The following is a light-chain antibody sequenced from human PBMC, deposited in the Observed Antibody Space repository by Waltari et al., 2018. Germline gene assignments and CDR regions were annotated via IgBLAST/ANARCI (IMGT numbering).Light chain of an antibody. Sequence: VLTQPPSVSGAPGQRATINCKSSQSVLYSSNSQNYLAWYQQKPGQPPKLLIYWAATRESGVPDRFSGSESGTDFTLTISSLQAEDVAVYYCQQYYSTPWTFGQGTKVEIK. CDR3: QQYYSTPWT. CDR2: WAA. J-gene: IGKJ1*01. CDR1: QSVLYSSNSQNY. V-gene: IGKV4-1*01.